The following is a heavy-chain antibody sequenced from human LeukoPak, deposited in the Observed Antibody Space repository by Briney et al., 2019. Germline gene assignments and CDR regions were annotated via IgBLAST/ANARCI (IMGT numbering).Heavy chain of an antibody. Sequence: SQTLSLTCTVSGGSISSGDSYWSWIRQPPGKGLEWIGYIYYSGSTYYNPSLKSRVTISVDTSKNQFSLKLSSVTAADTAVYYCARDRYDILTGYPAQYNWFDPWGQGTLVTVSS. CDR1: GGSISSGDSY. D-gene: IGHD3-9*01. CDR2: IYYSGST. J-gene: IGHJ5*02. CDR3: ARDRYDILTGYPAQYNWFDP. V-gene: IGHV4-30-4*08.